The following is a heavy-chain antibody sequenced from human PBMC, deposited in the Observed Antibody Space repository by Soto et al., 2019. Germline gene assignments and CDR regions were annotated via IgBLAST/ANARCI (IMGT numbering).Heavy chain of an antibody. V-gene: IGHV3-53*01. J-gene: IGHJ3*01. CDR2: LYIADGT. Sequence: DVQVVESGGGLIQPGGSLRLSCAASGFTVSGKKYITWVRQAPGQGLEWVSALYIADGTFYADSVRGRFTVSIDSSKNTVYLQVNNLSPEDTAVYFCATWLLREHAFDVWSLGTMVTVSS. CDR3: ATWLLREHAFDV. D-gene: IGHD2-15*01. CDR1: GFTVSGKKY.